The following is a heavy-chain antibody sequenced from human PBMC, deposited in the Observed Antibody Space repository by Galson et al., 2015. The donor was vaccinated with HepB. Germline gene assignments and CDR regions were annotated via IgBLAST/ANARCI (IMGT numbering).Heavy chain of an antibody. CDR1: GDSVSSNSAA. J-gene: IGHJ3*02. V-gene: IGHV6-1*01. CDR2: TYYRSKWFN. Sequence: CAISGDSVSSNSAAWNWIRQSPSRGLEWLGRTYYRSKWFNDYAVSVKSRITINPDTSKNQFSLQLNSVTPEDTAVYYCATSGPPGWAFHIWGQGTMVTVSS. CDR3: ATSGPPGWAFHI.